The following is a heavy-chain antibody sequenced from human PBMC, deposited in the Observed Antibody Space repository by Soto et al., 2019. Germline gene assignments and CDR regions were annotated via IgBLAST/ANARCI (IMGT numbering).Heavy chain of an antibody. J-gene: IGHJ4*02. V-gene: IGHV4-30-4*01. CDR1: GGSISSGDYY. CDR2: IYYSGST. Sequence: SETLSLTCTVSGGSISSGDYYWSWIRQPPGKGLEWIGYIYYSGSTYYNPSLKSRVTISVDTSKNQFSLKLSSVTAADTAVYYCARDYYYDSSGYYSFDYWGQGTLVTVSS. CDR3: ARDYYYDSSGYYSFDY. D-gene: IGHD3-22*01.